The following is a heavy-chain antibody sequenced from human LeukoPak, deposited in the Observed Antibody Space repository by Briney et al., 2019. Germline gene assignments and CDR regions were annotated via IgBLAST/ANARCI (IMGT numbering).Heavy chain of an antibody. CDR1: GYSISSGYY. J-gene: IGHJ4*02. CDR2: IYHDGNT. CDR3: ARFFRTVWELPYY. V-gene: IGHV4-38-2*02. D-gene: IGHD1-26*01. Sequence: PSETLSLACSVSGYSISSGYYWGWIRQPPGKGLEWIGNIYHDGNTYYNPSLKSRVTISVDTSKNQFSLRLSSVTAADTAVYYCARFFRTVWELPYYWGPGTLVTVSS.